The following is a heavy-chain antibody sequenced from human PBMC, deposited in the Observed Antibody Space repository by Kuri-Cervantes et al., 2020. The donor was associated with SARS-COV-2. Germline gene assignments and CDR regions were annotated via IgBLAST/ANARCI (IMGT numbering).Heavy chain of an antibody. CDR3: ARTSTWSIYFDY. D-gene: IGHD2-8*02. V-gene: IGHV3-21*01. CDR1: GFTFDDYA. J-gene: IGHJ4*02. CDR2: ISSSSSYI. Sequence: GESLKISCAASGFTFDDYAMHWVRQAPGKGLEWVSSISSSSSYIYYADSVKGRFTISRDNAKNSLYLQMNSLRAEDTAVYYCARTSTWSIYFDYWGQGTLVTVSS.